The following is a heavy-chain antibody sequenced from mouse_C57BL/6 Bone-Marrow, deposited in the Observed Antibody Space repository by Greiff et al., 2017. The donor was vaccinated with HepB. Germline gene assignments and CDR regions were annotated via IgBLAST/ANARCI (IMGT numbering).Heavy chain of an antibody. CDR3: ARKNGPWFAY. CDR2: INPSNGGT. CDR1: GYNFTSYW. Sequence: QVQLQQPGTELVKPGASVKLSCKASGYNFTSYWMHWVKQRPGQGLEWIGNINPSNGGTKYNEKVKSKAKLTVDKSASTAYMQLSSLTSEDSAVYYCARKNGPWFAYWGQGTLVTVSA. J-gene: IGHJ3*01. V-gene: IGHV1-53*01. D-gene: IGHD1-1*02.